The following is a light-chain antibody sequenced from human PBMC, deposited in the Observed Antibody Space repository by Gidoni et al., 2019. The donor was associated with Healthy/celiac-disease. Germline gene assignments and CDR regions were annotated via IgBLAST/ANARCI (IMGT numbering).Light chain of an antibody. J-gene: IGLJ2*01. CDR1: KLGDKY. CDR3: QAWDSSHVV. CDR2: QDS. V-gene: IGLV3-1*01. Sequence: SYELTLPPSVSVSPGQTASITCSGDKLGDKYACWYQQKPGQSPVLVIYQDSKRPSGIPERFSGSNSGNAATLTISGTQAMDEADYYCQAWDSSHVVFGGGTKLTVL.